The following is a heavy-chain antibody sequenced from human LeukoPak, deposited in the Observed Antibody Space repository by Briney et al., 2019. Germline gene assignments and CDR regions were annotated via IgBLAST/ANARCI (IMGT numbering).Heavy chain of an antibody. CDR2: IYYSGST. CDR3: ARFTFPMAFSY. CDR1: GGSISSGGYY. D-gene: IGHD3-10*01. Sequence: KPSETLSLTCTVSGGSISSGGYYWSWIRQHPGKGLEWIGYIYYSGSTNYNPSLKSRVTISVDTSKNQFSLKLSSVTAADTAVYYCARFTFPMAFSYWGQGTLVTVSS. J-gene: IGHJ4*02. V-gene: IGHV4-61*08.